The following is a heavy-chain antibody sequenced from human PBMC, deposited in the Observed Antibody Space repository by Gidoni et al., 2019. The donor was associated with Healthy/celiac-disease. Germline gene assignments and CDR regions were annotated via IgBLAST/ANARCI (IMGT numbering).Heavy chain of an antibody. D-gene: IGHD1-26*01. J-gene: IGHJ4*02. CDR1: GGSIRSGGYY. CDR2: IDYSGST. CDR3: ARGSNLGPDY. V-gene: IGHV4-31*03. Sequence: QVQLQESGPGVVKPSQTLYLTCTLSGGSIRSGGYYWSWIRQHPWKGLEWIGYIDYSGSTYYNPSLKSRVTISVDTSKNQFSLKLSSVTAADTAVYYCARGSNLGPDYWGQGTLVTVSS.